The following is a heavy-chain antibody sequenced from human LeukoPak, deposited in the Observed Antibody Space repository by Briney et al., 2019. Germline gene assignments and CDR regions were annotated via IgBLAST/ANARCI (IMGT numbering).Heavy chain of an antibody. V-gene: IGHV1-2*02. J-gene: IGHJ6*02. CDR2: INPDSGGT. CDR3: ARDLLPIEDYYYDGMDV. Sequence: ASVTVSCKASEYTFTGYYMHWVRQAPGQGLEWMGWINPDSGGTNYAQKFQGRVTMTRDTSISTAYMELSRLRSDDTAIYYCARDLLPIEDYYYDGMDVWGQGTTVTVSS. D-gene: IGHD5-18*01. CDR1: EYTFTGYY.